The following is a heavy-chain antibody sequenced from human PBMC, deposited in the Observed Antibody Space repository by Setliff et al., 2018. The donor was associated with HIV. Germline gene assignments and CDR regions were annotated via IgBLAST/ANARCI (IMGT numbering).Heavy chain of an antibody. V-gene: IGHV1-46*01. Sequence: GASVKVSCKASGYTFTSYYMHWVRQAPGQGLEWMGIIKPSGGSTSYAQKFQGRVTMTRDTSTSTVYMELSSLRSEDTAVYYCARFRVTMIVVDCYFDYWGQGTLVTVSS. D-gene: IGHD3-22*01. J-gene: IGHJ4*02. CDR2: IKPSGGST. CDR1: GYTFTSYY. CDR3: ARFRVTMIVVDCYFDY.